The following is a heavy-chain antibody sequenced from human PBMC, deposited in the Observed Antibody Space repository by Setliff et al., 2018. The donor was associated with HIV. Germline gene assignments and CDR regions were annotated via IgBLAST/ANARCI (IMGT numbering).Heavy chain of an antibody. J-gene: IGHJ4*02. CDR3: VRGGGFWSGQLDF. V-gene: IGHV4-34*01. Sequence: SETLSLTCAVYGGSFSGHYWSWIRQPPGKGLEWIGEINHSGISNFNPSLKSRVTIPIDTPRNQFSLKLSSVTAADTAVYYCVRGGGFWSGQLDFWGQGTLVTVSS. CDR2: INHSGIS. D-gene: IGHD3-3*01. CDR1: GGSFSGHY.